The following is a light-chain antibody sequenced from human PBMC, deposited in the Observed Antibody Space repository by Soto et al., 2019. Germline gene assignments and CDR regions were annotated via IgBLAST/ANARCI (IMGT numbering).Light chain of an antibody. Sequence: DIQMTQSPSTLSASIGDRVTITCRASQSVNKWLAWYQQKAGKAPKLLISDATNLESGVPSRFSGSGSGTEFTLTISSLQPDEFATYYCHQYDSYSPPWTFGQGTRVEIK. CDR2: DAT. CDR1: QSVNKW. J-gene: IGKJ1*01. CDR3: HQYDSYSPPWT. V-gene: IGKV1-5*01.